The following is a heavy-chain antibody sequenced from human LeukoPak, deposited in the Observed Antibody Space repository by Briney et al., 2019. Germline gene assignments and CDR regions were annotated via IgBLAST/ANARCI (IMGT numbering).Heavy chain of an antibody. CDR3: ARDDYGDFYGYFDY. V-gene: IGHV1-2*02. D-gene: IGHD4-17*01. CDR1: GYTFTGYY. J-gene: IGHJ4*02. CDR2: INPNSGGT. Sequence: GASVTVSCKASGYTFTGYYMHWVRQAPGQGLEWMGWINPNSGGTNYAQKFQGRVTMTRDTSISTAYMELSRLRSDDTAVYYCARDDYGDFYGYFDYWGQGTLVTVSS.